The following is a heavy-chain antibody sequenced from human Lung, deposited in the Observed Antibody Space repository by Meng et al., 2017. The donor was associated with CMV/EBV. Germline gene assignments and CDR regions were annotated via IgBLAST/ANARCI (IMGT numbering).Heavy chain of an antibody. J-gene: IGHJ5*02. CDR1: GFTFSAYY. V-gene: IGHV1-46*01. CDR2: INPSGDHT. Sequence: KASGFTFSAYYIHWVRQAPGPGLEWMGIINPSGDHTWYSQKFQGRVTMTRDTSTSAVYMELSSLRFEDTAVYYCARDNSYINSWWFDPWGQGTLVTVSS. D-gene: IGHD4-23*01. CDR3: ARDNSYINSWWFDP.